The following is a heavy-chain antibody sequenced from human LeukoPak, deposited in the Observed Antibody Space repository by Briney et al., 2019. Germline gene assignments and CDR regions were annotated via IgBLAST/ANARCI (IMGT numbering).Heavy chain of an antibody. CDR3: ARAMSTFGGVRNYFDS. CDR1: GFTFSSYW. CDR2: VSISSGTI. D-gene: IGHD3-16*01. J-gene: IGHJ4*02. Sequence: GGSLRLSCAASGFTFSSYWMSWVRQAPGKGLEWISFVSISSGTIYYADSVNGRFRISRDNAKSSLDLEMNSLRAEDTAVYYCARAMSTFGGVRNYFDSWGQGTLVTVSS. V-gene: IGHV3-48*04.